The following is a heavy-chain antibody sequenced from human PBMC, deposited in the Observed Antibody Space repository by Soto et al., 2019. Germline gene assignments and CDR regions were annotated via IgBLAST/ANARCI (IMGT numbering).Heavy chain of an antibody. D-gene: IGHD1-26*01. J-gene: IGHJ4*02. CDR1: GGSISSYY. Sequence: QVQLQESGPGLVKPSETLSLTCTVSGGSISSYYWSWIRQPPGKGLEWIGYIYYSGSTNYNPSLKSRVTISVDTSKNQFSLKLSSVTAADTAVYYCARDDGALFDYWGQGTLVTVSS. CDR2: IYYSGST. CDR3: ARDDGALFDY. V-gene: IGHV4-59*01.